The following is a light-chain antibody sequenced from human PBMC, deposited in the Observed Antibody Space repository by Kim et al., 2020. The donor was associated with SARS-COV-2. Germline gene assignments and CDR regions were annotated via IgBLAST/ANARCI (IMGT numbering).Light chain of an antibody. CDR2: GAS. CDR1: QSVSSN. Sequence: EIVMTQSPATLSVSPGERATLSCRASQSVSSNLAWYQQKPGQAPRLLIYGASTKATGIPARLSGSGSGTEFTLTISSLQSEDFAVHYCQQYNNWPPLTFDGGTKVDIK. V-gene: IGKV3-15*01. J-gene: IGKJ4*01. CDR3: QQYNNWPPLT.